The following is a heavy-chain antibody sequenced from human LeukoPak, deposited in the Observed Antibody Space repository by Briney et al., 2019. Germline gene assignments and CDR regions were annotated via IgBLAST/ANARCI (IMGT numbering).Heavy chain of an antibody. CDR1: GYTFTGYY. J-gene: IGHJ6*03. CDR3: ARDWLDLRFLEWLGYMDV. CDR2: INPNSGGT. Sequence: ASVKVSCKASGYTFTGYYMHWVRQAPGQGLEWMGWINPNSGGTNYAQKFQGRVTMTRDTSISTACMELSRLRSDDTAVYYCARDWLDLRFLEWLGYMDVWGKGTTVTVSS. D-gene: IGHD3-3*01. V-gene: IGHV1-2*02.